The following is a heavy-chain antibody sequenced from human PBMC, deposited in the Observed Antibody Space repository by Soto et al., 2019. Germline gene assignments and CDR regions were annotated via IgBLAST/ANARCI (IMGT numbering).Heavy chain of an antibody. V-gene: IGHV4-39*01. CDR2: IYYSGST. CDR3: ARRTYYDFWSGQWSTYYFDY. D-gene: IGHD3-3*01. Sequence: NPSETLSLTCTVSGGSISSTSYYWGWIRQPPGKGLEWIGSIYYSGSTYYNPSLKSRVTISVDTSKNQFSLKLSSVTAADTAVYYCARRTYYDFWSGQWSTYYFDYRGQGTLVTVSS. J-gene: IGHJ4*02. CDR1: GGSISSTSYY.